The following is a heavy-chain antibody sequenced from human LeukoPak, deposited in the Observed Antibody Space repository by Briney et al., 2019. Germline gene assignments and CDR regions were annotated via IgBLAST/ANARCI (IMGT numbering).Heavy chain of an antibody. CDR3: ARVRWNSGSYHFDY. D-gene: IGHD1-26*01. CDR1: GGTVSSYA. Sequence: GASVKVSCKASGGTVSSYAISWVRQAPGQGLEWMGRIIPIFGIANYAQKFQGRVTITADKSTSTAYMELSSLRSEDTAVYYCARVRWNSGSYHFDYWGHGTLVTVSS. CDR2: IIPIFGIA. V-gene: IGHV1-69*04. J-gene: IGHJ4*01.